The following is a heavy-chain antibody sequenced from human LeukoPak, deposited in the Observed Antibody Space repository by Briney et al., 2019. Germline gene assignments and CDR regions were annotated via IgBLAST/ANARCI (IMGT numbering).Heavy chain of an antibody. CDR2: VSGSGDNT. Sequence: GGSLRLSCAASGFTFSTYAISWVRQAPGKGLEWVSGVSGSGDNTYYADSVKGRFTVSRDNSKSTVYLQMNSLRVDDTAVYYCAKGPYSSSWPGYYYYYYMDVWGKGTTVTVSS. D-gene: IGHD6-13*01. V-gene: IGHV3-23*01. CDR3: AKGPYSSSWPGYYYYYYMDV. J-gene: IGHJ6*03. CDR1: GFTFSTYA.